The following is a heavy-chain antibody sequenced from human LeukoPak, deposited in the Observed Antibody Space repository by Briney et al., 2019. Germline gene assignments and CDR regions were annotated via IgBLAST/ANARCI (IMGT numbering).Heavy chain of an antibody. CDR3: AKDGAARGDPYNWFDP. CDR2: ISGSGGST. D-gene: IGHD3-16*01. Sequence: PGGSLRLSCAASGFTFSSYGMSWVRQAPGKGLEWVSAISGSGGSTYYADSVKGRFTISRDNSKNTLYLQMNSLRAEDTAVYYCAKDGAARGDPYNWFDPWGQGTLVTVSS. J-gene: IGHJ5*02. CDR1: GFTFSSYG. V-gene: IGHV3-23*01.